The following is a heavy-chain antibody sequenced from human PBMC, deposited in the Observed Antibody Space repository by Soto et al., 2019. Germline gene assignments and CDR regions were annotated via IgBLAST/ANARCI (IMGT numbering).Heavy chain of an antibody. V-gene: IGHV4-31*03. CDR3: ARGKYDYIWGSYRIHAFDI. Sequence: QVQLQESGPGLVKPSQTLSLTCTVSGGSISSGGYYWSWIRQHPGKGLEWSGYIYYSGSTYYNPSLKSRVTISVDTSKNQFSLKLSSVTAADTAVYYCARGKYDYIWGSYRIHAFDIWGQGTMVTVSS. CDR2: IYYSGST. D-gene: IGHD3-16*02. J-gene: IGHJ3*02. CDR1: GGSISSGGYY.